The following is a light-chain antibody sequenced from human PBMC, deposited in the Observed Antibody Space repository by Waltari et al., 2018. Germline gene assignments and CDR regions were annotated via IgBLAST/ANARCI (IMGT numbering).Light chain of an antibody. CDR3: SSYAGSKNYV. CDR2: EVA. CDR1: SSDVGGYNY. J-gene: IGLJ1*01. Sequence: QSALTQPPSASGSPGQSVTISCTGTSSDVGGYNYVSWYQQHPGKAPKLMIYEVARRPSGVPDRCSGSKSGNTASLTVSGLQAEDEADYYCSSYAGSKNYVFGTGTKVTVL. V-gene: IGLV2-8*01.